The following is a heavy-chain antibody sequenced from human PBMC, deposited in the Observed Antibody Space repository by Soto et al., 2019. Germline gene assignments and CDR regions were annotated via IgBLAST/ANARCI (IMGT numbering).Heavy chain of an antibody. CDR3: ARGHRYDYGDYIDYYGMDV. CDR2: IYYSGST. J-gene: IGHJ6*02. CDR1: GGSISSSGYY. D-gene: IGHD4-17*01. Sequence: QVQLQESGPGLVKPSQTLSLTCTVSGGSISSSGYYWSWIRQHPGKGLEWIGYIYYSGSTYYNPSLKSRVTISVDTSKNQFSLKLSSVTAADTAVYYCARGHRYDYGDYIDYYGMDVWGQGTTVTVSS. V-gene: IGHV4-31*03.